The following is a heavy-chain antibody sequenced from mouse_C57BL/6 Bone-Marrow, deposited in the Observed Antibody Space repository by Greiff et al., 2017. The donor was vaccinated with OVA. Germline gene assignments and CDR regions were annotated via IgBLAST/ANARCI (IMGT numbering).Heavy chain of an antibody. J-gene: IGHJ2*01. CDR3: ARSTTVAPFDY. Sequence: QVQLKQSGAELARPGASVKLSCKASGYTFTSYGISWVKQRTGPGLEWIGEIYPRSGNTYYNEKFKGKATLTADKSSSTAYMELRSLTSEDSAVYFCARSTTVAPFDYWGQGTTLTVSS. CDR1: GYTFTSYG. D-gene: IGHD1-1*01. V-gene: IGHV1-81*01. CDR2: IYPRSGNT.